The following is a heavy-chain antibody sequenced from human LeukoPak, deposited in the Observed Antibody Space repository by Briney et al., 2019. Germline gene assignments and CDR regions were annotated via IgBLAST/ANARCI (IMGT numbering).Heavy chain of an antibody. V-gene: IGHV1-18*01. D-gene: IGHD2-2*01. Sequence: GGSLRLSCAASGFTFSSYAMSWVRQAPGQGLEWLGWIRSNNVKYGQNVEGRVTMTTDTDTSTAYLELRSLRPEDTAMYYCGRCLRGGSHTTCYDAFDIWGQGTMVTVSS. CDR2: IRSNNV. J-gene: IGHJ3*02. CDR1: GFTFSSYA. CDR3: GRCLRGGSHTTCYDAFDI.